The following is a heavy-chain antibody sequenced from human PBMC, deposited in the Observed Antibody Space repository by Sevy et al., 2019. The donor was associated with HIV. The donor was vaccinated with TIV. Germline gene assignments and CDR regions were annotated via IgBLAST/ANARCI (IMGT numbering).Heavy chain of an antibody. CDR2: IKQDGSDK. Sequence: GEALKISCAASGFTFSSHWMSWVRQAPGKGLEWVANIKQDGSDKYYVDSVKGRFTISRDNAKNSLSLQMNSLRAEDTAVYYCARDTGGIGMDVWGQGTTVTVSS. CDR3: ARDTGGIGMDV. D-gene: IGHD6-13*01. J-gene: IGHJ6*02. CDR1: GFTFSSHW. V-gene: IGHV3-7*01.